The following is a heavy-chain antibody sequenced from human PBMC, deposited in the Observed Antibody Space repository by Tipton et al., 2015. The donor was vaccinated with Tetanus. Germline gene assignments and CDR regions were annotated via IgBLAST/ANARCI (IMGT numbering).Heavy chain of an antibody. Sequence: TLSLTCTVSGGPISSYYWSWIRQPPGKGLEWIGYIYYSGSTNCNPSLKSRVTISVDTSKNQFSLKLSSVTAADTAVYYCARGVGTYYYYYGMDVWGQGTTVTVSS. CDR2: IYYSGST. D-gene: IGHD5-12*01. V-gene: IGHV4-59*01. CDR3: ARGVGTYYYYYGMDV. J-gene: IGHJ6*02. CDR1: GGPISSYY.